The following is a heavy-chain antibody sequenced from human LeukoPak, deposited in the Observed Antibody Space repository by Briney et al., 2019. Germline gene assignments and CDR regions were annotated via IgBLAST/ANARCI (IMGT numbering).Heavy chain of an antibody. CDR3: AKWKYSNSGIDDY. CDR2: ISGSGDNT. J-gene: IGHJ4*02. D-gene: IGHD6-6*01. V-gene: IGHV3-23*01. Sequence: GGSLRLSCATSGFTFSSYAMSWVRQVPGKGLEWVSVISGSGDNTYYADSVKGRFTISRDNSKNMLYLQMNSLRAEDTAVYYCAKWKYSNSGIDDYWGQGTLVTVSS. CDR1: GFTFSSYA.